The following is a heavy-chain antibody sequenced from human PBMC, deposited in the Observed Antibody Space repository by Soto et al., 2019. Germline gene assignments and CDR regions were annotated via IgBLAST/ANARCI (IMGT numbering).Heavy chain of an antibody. J-gene: IGHJ4*02. CDR3: AKDGRGSGSHYNSFGY. Sequence: EVQLVESGGGLIQPGGSLKLSCAASGFIVGNNYMSWVRQAPGKGLEWVSLIYSTGTTKYADSVKGRFTVSRDNAKNTLYLQMNSLSAEDTAVYYCAKDGRGSGSHYNSFGYWGQGTLVTVSS. CDR1: GFIVGNNY. V-gene: IGHV3-53*01. D-gene: IGHD3-10*01. CDR2: IYSTGTT.